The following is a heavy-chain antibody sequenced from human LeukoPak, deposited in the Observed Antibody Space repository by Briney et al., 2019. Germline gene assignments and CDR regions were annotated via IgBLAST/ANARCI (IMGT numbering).Heavy chain of an antibody. CDR1: GFTFSTYD. D-gene: IGHD6-13*01. CDR3: ARVAAGGKGFDY. J-gene: IGHJ4*02. CDR2: IDIAGDT. Sequence: GGSLRLSCAASGFTFSTYDMHWVRQATGKGLEWVSAIDIAGDTYYPGSVKGRFSISRENAKNYLYLQMNSLRAGDTAVYYCARVAAGGKGFDYWGQGTLVTVSS. V-gene: IGHV3-13*01.